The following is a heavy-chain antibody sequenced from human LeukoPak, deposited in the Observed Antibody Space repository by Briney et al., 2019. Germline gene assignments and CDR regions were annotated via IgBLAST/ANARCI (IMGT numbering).Heavy chain of an antibody. CDR1: GGSISSGGYY. D-gene: IGHD3-10*01. CDR2: IYYSGST. Sequence: SETLSLTCTVSGGSISSGGYYWSWIRQHPGKGLEWIGYIYYSGSTYYNPSLKSRVTISADTSKNQFSLKLSSVTAADTAVYYCASTSMVRGVLYGMDVWGQGTTVTVSS. J-gene: IGHJ6*02. V-gene: IGHV4-31*03. CDR3: ASTSMVRGVLYGMDV.